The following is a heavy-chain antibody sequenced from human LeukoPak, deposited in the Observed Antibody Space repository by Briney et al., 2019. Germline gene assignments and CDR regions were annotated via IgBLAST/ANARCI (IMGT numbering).Heavy chain of an antibody. J-gene: IGHJ6*03. CDR2: ISGSGGST. D-gene: IGHD1-7*01. CDR3: AKRRGLELLYYYYMDV. Sequence: PGGSLRLSCAASGFTFDDYAMGWVRQAPGKGLEWVSAISGSGGSTYYADSVKGRFTISRDNSKNTLYLQMNSLRAEDTAVYYCAKRRGLELLYYYYMDVWGKGTTVTVSS. CDR1: GFTFDDYA. V-gene: IGHV3-23*01.